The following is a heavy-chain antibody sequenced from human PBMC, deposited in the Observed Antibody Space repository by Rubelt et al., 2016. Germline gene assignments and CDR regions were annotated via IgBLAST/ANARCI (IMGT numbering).Heavy chain of an antibody. D-gene: IGHD2-2*02. V-gene: IGHV3-74*01. CDR1: GFTFSSYW. Sequence: EVQLVESGGGLVQPGGSLRLSCAASGFTFSSYWMHWVRQAPGKGLVWVSRINSDGSSPSYADSVKGRFTISRDNAKNTLYLQMNSLRAEDTAVYYCARSGPDVVVPAAIRVEGDAFDIWGQGTMVTVSS. CDR2: INSDGSSP. CDR3: ARSGPDVVVPAAIRVEGDAFDI. J-gene: IGHJ3*02.